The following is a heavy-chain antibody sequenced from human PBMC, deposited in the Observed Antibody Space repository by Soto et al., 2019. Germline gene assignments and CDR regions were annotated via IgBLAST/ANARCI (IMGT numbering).Heavy chain of an antibody. CDR3: AKNVQWLATPPEA. Sequence: EMQLLESGGASVQPGGSLRLSCAASGFSFGTFVMTWFRQAPGGGLEWVASITDSGYTASYAETVEGRFTVSRDNSKNKLHLQMNDLRAEDTATYYCAKNVQWLATPPEAWGQGTLVTVSS. CDR2: ITDSGYTA. V-gene: IGHV3-23*01. J-gene: IGHJ4*02. CDR1: GFSFGTFV. D-gene: IGHD6-19*01.